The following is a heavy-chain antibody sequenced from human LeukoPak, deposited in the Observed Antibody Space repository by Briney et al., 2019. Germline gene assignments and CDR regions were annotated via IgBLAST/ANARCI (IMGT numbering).Heavy chain of an antibody. D-gene: IGHD1-26*01. CDR1: GFTLSSYG. CDR2: IRYDGSDK. CDR3: AKDRVATYFYYMDV. J-gene: IGHJ6*03. V-gene: IGHV3-30*02. Sequence: PGGSLRLSCAASGFTLSSYGMHWVRQAPGKGLEWVAFIRYDGSDKYYADSVKGRFTISRDNSKNTLYLQMNSLRAEDTAVYYCAKDRVATYFYYMDVWGKGTTVTVSS.